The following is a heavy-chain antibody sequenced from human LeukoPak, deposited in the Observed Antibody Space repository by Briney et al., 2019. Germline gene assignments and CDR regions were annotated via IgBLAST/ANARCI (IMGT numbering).Heavy chain of an antibody. CDR1: GFTFSSYA. V-gene: IGHV3-30*04. CDR3: ARKGSGSGFDY. D-gene: IGHD6-19*01. Sequence: GGSLRLSCAASGFTFSSYAMHWVRQAPGKGLEWVAVISYDGSNKYYIDSVKGRFTISRDNSKNTLYLQMNSLRAEDTAVYYCARKGSGSGFDYWGQGTLVTVSS. J-gene: IGHJ4*02. CDR2: ISYDGSNK.